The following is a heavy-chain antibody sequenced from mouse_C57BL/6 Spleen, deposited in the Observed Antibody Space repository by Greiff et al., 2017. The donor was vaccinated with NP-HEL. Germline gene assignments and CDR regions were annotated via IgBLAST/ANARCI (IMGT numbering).Heavy chain of an antibody. Sequence: EVKLQESGPGLVKPSQSLSLTCSVTGYSITSGYYWNWIRQFPGNKLEWMGYISYDGSNNYNPSLKNRISITRDTSKNQFFLKLNSVTTEDTATYYCARVSGKDYAMDYWGQGTSVTVSS. D-gene: IGHD1-1*01. CDR1: GYSITSGYY. V-gene: IGHV3-6*01. J-gene: IGHJ4*01. CDR2: ISYDGSN. CDR3: ARVSGKDYAMDY.